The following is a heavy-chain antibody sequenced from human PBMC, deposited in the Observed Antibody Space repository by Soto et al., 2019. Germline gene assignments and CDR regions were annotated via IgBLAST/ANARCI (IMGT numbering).Heavy chain of an antibody. CDR1: GGSISSGDYY. D-gene: IGHD2-15*01. CDR2: IYYSGST. Sequence: QVQLQESGPGLVKPSQTLSLTCTVSGGSISSGDYYWSWIRQPPGKGLEWIGYIYYSGSTYYNPSIKSRVTISVDTSKNQFSLKLSSVTAADTAVYYCARAWGYCSGGSCYSLDYWGQGTLVTVSS. CDR3: ARAWGYCSGGSCYSLDY. J-gene: IGHJ4*02. V-gene: IGHV4-30-4*01.